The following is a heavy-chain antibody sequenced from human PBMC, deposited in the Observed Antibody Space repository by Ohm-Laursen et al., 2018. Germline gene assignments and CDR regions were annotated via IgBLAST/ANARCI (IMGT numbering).Heavy chain of an antibody. V-gene: IGHV1-69*04. Sequence: SSVKVSCKASGGTFSSYAISWVRQAPGQGLEWMGRIIPILGIANYAQKFQGRVTITADKSTSTAYMELSSLRSEDTAVYYCAGGWRWLQCAFDYWGQGTLVTVSS. CDR3: AGGWRWLQCAFDY. D-gene: IGHD5-24*01. J-gene: IGHJ4*02. CDR2: IIPILGIA. CDR1: GGTFSSYA.